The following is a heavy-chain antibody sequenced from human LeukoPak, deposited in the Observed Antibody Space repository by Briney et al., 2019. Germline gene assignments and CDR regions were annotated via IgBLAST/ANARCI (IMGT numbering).Heavy chain of an antibody. CDR2: IYTSGRT. CDR3: ARWTDAGAALGY. CDR1: GGSISSGSYY. V-gene: IGHV4-61*02. D-gene: IGHD3/OR15-3a*01. Sequence: SETLSLTCTVSGGSISSGSYYWSWIRQPAGKGLEWIGRIYTSGRTDYNPSLKTRVTISADTSMNQFSLKLSSVTAADTAVYYCARWTDAGAALGYWGQGTLVTVSS. J-gene: IGHJ4*02.